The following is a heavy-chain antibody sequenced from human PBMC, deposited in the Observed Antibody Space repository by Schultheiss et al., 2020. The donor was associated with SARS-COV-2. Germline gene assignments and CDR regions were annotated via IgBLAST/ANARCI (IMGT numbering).Heavy chain of an antibody. J-gene: IGHJ4*02. CDR3: ARTDIDSSSWLLPNFDY. V-gene: IGHV1-69*04. Sequence: GGSLRLSCKASGGTFSSYAISWVRQAPGQGLEWMERIIPILDIANYAQKLQGRVTITADKSTTTAYTELSSLRSEDTAVYYCARTDIDSSSWLLPNFDYWGQGTLVTVSS. D-gene: IGHD6-13*01. CDR2: IIPILDIA. CDR1: GGTFSSYA.